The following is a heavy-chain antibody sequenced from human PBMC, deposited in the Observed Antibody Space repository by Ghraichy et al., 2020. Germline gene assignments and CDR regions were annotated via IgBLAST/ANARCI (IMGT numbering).Heavy chain of an antibody. V-gene: IGHV3-23*01. D-gene: IGHD6-19*01. CDR2: IRGSGVNT. J-gene: IGHJ4*02. CDR3: AKEMDTRGWYSAYY. Sequence: GGSLRLSCAASGFTFSNYAMSWLRQPPGKGLEWVSAIRGSGVNTYYADSVKGRFTVSRDNSKNSLYLQMNSLRAEDTAVYYCAKEMDTRGWYSAYYWGQGTLFTVSS. CDR1: GFTFSNYA.